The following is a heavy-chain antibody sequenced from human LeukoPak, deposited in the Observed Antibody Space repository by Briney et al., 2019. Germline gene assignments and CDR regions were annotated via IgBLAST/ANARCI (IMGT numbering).Heavy chain of an antibody. CDR3: VRRDTGWNYFDY. D-gene: IGHD6-19*01. CDR1: GGFVSSHY. CDR2: IRSTGEK. J-gene: IGHJ4*02. V-gene: IGHV4-4*08. Sequence: PSETLSLTCAVSGGFVSSHYWGWIRQPPGKGLQWIGNIRSTGEKKYNPSLKSRVSITLDKSKSHLSFNLISMFAADTTIYYCVRRDTGWNYFDYWGQGILVSVSS.